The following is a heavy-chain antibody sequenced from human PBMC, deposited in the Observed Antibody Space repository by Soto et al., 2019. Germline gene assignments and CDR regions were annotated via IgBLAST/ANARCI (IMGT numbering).Heavy chain of an antibody. CDR3: ANSGSDPTGGFDY. Sequence: EVQLLESGGGLVQPGGSLRLSCAASGFTFSSYAMSWVRQAPGKGLEWVSAISGSGGSTYYADSVKGRFTISRDNSKNTLYLQMNSLRAEDTAVYYWANSGSDPTGGFDYWGQGTLVTVSS. J-gene: IGHJ4*02. D-gene: IGHD2-8*02. V-gene: IGHV3-23*01. CDR2: ISGSGGST. CDR1: GFTFSSYA.